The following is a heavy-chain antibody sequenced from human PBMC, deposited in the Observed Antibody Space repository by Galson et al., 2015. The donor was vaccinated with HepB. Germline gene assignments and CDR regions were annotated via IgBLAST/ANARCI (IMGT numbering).Heavy chain of an antibody. CDR1: GFTFSSYT. V-gene: IGHV3-23*01. CDR2: ISGSGGST. CDR3: AKGGSGWQPFDY. D-gene: IGHD6-19*01. Sequence: SLRLSCAASGFTFSSYTMSWVRQAPGKGLEWVSAISGSGGSTYYADSVKGRFTISRDNSKNTLYLQMNSLRAEDTAVYYCAKGGSGWQPFDYWGQGTLVTVSS. J-gene: IGHJ4*02.